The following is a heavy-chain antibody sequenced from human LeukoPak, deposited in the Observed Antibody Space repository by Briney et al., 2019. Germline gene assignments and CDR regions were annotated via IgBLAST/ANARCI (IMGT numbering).Heavy chain of an antibody. J-gene: IGHJ4*02. CDR2: ISAYNGNT. CDR3: ARDLTWELLKVYYFDY. V-gene: IGHV1-18*01. CDR1: GYTFTSYG. D-gene: IGHD1-26*01. Sequence: ASVKVSCKASGYTFTSYGISWVRQAPGQGLEWMGWISAYNGNTNYAQKLQGRVTMTTHTSTSTAYMELRSLRSDDTAVYYCARDLTWELLKVYYFDYWGQGTLVTVSS.